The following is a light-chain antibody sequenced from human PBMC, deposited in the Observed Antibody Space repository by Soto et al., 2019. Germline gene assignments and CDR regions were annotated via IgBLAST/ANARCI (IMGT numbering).Light chain of an antibody. CDR3: AAWDGSLNGWV. V-gene: IGLV1-44*01. CDR1: SSSIGSNT. Sequence: QSVLTQPPSASGTPGQRVTISCSGSSSSIGSNTVSWYQQVPGTAPKLLIYSNDQGPSGVPDRFSGSKSGTSASLAIGGLQSEDEADDYCAAWDGSLNGWVFGGGTKLTVL. CDR2: SND. J-gene: IGLJ3*02.